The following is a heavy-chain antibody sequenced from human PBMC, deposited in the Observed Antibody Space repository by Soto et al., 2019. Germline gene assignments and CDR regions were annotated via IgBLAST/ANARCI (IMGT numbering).Heavy chain of an antibody. J-gene: IGHJ4*02. D-gene: IGHD3-3*01. CDR2: IYYSGST. CDR3: AGNDFWSGYDY. V-gene: IGHV4-61*01. CDR1: GFTVGSGIYY. Sequence: SDTLSLTCPFSGFTVGSGIYYLSWLRPPPGKRLEWIGYIYYSGSTNYNPSLKSRVTISVDTSKNQFSLKLSSVTAADTAVYYCAGNDFWSGYDYWGQGTLVTFS.